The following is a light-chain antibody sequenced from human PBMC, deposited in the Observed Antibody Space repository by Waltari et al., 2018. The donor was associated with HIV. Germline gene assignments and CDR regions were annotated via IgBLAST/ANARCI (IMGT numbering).Light chain of an antibody. Sequence: DIQITQSPSSLSASVGDRVTLTCRASHSIDKYLNWYQHKPGKAPKLLIYTASSLQSGVPSRFSGSGSGTDFTLTISSLQPEDFATYYCQQSYIRPSTFGQGTKLE. CDR1: HSIDKY. CDR2: TAS. CDR3: QQSYIRPST. V-gene: IGKV1-39*01. J-gene: IGKJ2*02.